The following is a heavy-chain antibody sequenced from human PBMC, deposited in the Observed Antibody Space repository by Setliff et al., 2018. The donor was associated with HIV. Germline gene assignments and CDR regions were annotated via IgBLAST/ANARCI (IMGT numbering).Heavy chain of an antibody. CDR3: ARVGERWLQFYYFDN. CDR1: GYTFTTYY. J-gene: IGHJ4*02. V-gene: IGHV1-46*01. CDR2: INPSGGST. D-gene: IGHD5-12*01. Sequence: ASVKVSCKASGYTFTTYYIHWVRQAPGQGLEWLGVINPSGGSTSYAQKVQGRVTMTRGTSTGTVYMELRSLRSEDTAVYYCARVGERWLQFYYFDNWGQGTLVTVSS.